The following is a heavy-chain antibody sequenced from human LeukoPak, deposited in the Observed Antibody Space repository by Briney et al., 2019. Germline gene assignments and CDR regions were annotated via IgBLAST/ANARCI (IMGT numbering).Heavy chain of an antibody. CDR2: INPNSGGT. CDR3: ARDIVVVPAAIVP. CDR1: GYIFTDYY. Sequence: GASVKVSRKASGYIFTDYYMHWVRQAPGQGLEWMGWINPNSGGTNYAQKFQGRVTMTRDTSISTAHMELSRLRSDDTAVYYCARDIVVVPAAIVPWGQGTLVTVSS. J-gene: IGHJ4*02. D-gene: IGHD2-2*01. V-gene: IGHV1-2*02.